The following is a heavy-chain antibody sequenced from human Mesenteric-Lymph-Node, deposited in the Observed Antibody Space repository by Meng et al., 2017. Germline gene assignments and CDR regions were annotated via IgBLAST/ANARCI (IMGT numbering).Heavy chain of an antibody. J-gene: IGHJ4*02. CDR1: GYSFTDDS. D-gene: IGHD3-22*01. CDR2: IFPGDSAT. V-gene: IGHV5-51*01. CDR3: ARRHFDSSGYYFDY. Sequence: GPLRLSCKTSGYSFTDDSIGWVRQLPGRGLDWMGIIFPGDSATKYSPSFQGQVIISVDKSISTAYLQWSSLKASDSAMYYCARRHFDSSGYYFDYWGQGTLVTVSS.